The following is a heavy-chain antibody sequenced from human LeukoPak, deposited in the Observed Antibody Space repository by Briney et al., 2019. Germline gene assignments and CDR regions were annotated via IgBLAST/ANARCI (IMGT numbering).Heavy chain of an antibody. CDR2: IYSGGSP. D-gene: IGHD3-22*01. CDR1: GFTFSSYA. V-gene: IGHV3-53*01. CDR3: ARDLNYYDSSGYGH. J-gene: IGHJ4*02. Sequence: GGSLRLSCAASGFTFSSYAMSWVRQAPGKGLEWVSVIYSGGSPYYADSVKGRFTISRDNSKNTLYLQMNSPRAEDTAVYYCARDLNYYDSSGYGHWGQGTLVTVSS.